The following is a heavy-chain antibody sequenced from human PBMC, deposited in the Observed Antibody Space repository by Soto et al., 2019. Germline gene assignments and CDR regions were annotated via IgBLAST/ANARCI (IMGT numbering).Heavy chain of an antibody. CDR3: ARPHYDSNTFHPFFDY. D-gene: IGHD3-22*01. V-gene: IGHV4-34*12. CDR2: IFHGGST. J-gene: IGHJ4*02. Sequence: SETLSLTCSVSGECFIGHYWRWIRQPPGKGLEWIGDIFHGGSTDYSPSLKSRVTISVDTSKKQVSLELTSVTAADTAGYYCARPHYDSNTFHPFFDYWGQGSLVTVSS. CDR1: GECFIGHY.